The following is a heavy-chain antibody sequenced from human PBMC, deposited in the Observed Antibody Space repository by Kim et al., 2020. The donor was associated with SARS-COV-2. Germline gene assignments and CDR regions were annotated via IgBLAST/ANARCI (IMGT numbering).Heavy chain of an antibody. J-gene: IGHJ5*02. Sequence: NYNPSLKSRVTISVDTSKNQFSLKLSSVTAADTAVYYCARHLANLDRFDPWGQGTLVTVSS. CDR3: ARHLANLDRFDP. D-gene: IGHD3-3*01. V-gene: IGHV4-59*08.